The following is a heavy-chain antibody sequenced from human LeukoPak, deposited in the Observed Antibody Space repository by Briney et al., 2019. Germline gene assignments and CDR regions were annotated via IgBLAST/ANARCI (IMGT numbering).Heavy chain of an antibody. CDR2: ISSNGGST. CDR3: AKDRTYYDSSGYPN. CDR1: GFTFSSYA. V-gene: IGHV3-64*01. Sequence: GGSLRLSCAASGFTFSSYAMHWVRQAPGKGLEYVSAISSNGGSTYYANSVKGRFTISRDNSKNTLYLQMGSLRAEDMAVYYCAKDRTYYDSSGYPNWGQGTLVTVSS. D-gene: IGHD3-22*01. J-gene: IGHJ4*02.